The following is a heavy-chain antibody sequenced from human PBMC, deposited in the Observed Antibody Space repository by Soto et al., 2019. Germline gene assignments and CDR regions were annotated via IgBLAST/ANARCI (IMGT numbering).Heavy chain of an antibody. CDR3: ARDYSDGWFDP. CDR2: ISYDGNNK. V-gene: IGHV3-30-3*01. J-gene: IGHJ5*02. D-gene: IGHD2-21*01. CDR1: GFTFSIYA. Sequence: QVQLVESGGGVVQPGGSLRLSCAASGFTFSIYAMHWVRQAPGKGLEWVAVISYDGNNKYYADSVKGRFTISRENSKDTLYLQMNSLRAEDSAVYDWARDYSDGWFDPWGQGSLVIVSS.